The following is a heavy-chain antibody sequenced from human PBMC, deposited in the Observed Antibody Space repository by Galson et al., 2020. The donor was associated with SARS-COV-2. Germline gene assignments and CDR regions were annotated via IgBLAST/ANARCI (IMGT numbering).Heavy chain of an antibody. CDR2: IYSGGST. CDR3: ASPRGGSFYYYYGMDV. CDR1: GFTVSSNY. J-gene: IGHJ6*02. V-gene: IGHV3-53*01. D-gene: IGHD3-16*02. Sequence: GGSLRLSCAASGFTVSSNYMSWVRQAPGKGLEWVSVIYSGGSTYYADSVKGRFTISRDNSKNTLYLQMNSLRAEDTAVYYCASPRGGSFYYYYGMDVWGQGTTVTVSS.